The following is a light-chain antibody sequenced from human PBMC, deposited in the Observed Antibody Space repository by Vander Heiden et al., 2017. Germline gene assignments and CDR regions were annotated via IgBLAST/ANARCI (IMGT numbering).Light chain of an antibody. CDR3: QQYNNWPSLT. Sequence: EIVMTQSPATLSVSPGESPTLPCRASQSVSSNLAWYQQKPGQAPRLLIYGASTRDTGIPARFSGSGSGTEFTLTISSLQSEDFAVYYCQQYNNWPSLTFGQGTQVEIK. CDR1: QSVSSN. CDR2: GAS. J-gene: IGKJ5*01. V-gene: IGKV3-15*01.